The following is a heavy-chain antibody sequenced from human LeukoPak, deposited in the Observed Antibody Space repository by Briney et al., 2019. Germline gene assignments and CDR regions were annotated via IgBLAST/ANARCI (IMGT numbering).Heavy chain of an antibody. CDR2: IKQDGSEK. CDR1: GFTFSSYW. J-gene: IGHJ6*03. V-gene: IGHV3-7*01. Sequence: PGGSLRLSCAASGFTFSSYWMSWVRQAPGKGLEWVANIKQDGSEKYYVDSVKGRFTISRDNTKNSLYLQMNSLRAEDTAVYYCARSAYNDFWSGYENYYYYMDVWGKGTTVTVSS. D-gene: IGHD3-3*01. CDR3: ARSAYNDFWSGYENYYYYMDV.